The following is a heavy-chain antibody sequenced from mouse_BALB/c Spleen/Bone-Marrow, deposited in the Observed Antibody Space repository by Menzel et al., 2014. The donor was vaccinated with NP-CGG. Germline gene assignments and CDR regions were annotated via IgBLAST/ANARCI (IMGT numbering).Heavy chain of an antibody. CDR2: IYPYNGGT. V-gene: IGHV1S29*02. CDR1: GYTFTDYN. D-gene: IGHD2-3*01. J-gene: IGHJ4*01. Sequence: EVKLQESGPELVKPGASVKISCKASGYTFTDYNMHWVKQSHGKSLEWIGYIYPYNGGTGYNQKFKSKATLTVDNSSSTAYMELRSLTPEDSAVYYCARLDGYYVAMDYWGQGTSVTVSS. CDR3: ARLDGYYVAMDY.